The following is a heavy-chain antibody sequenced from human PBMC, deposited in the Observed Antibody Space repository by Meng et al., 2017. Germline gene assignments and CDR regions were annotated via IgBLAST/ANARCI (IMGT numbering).Heavy chain of an antibody. CDR1: GGSVSSGSYY. CDR2: IYYSGST. Sequence: QGQCEGSGPGLVRPSETLSLTCTVSGGSVSSGSYYWSWIRQPPGKGLEWIGYIYYSGSTNYNPSLKSRVTISVDTSKNQFSLKLSSVTAADTAVYYCARDCSGGSCYSIGVWGQGTLVTVSS. V-gene: IGHV4-61*01. J-gene: IGHJ4*02. D-gene: IGHD2-15*01. CDR3: ARDCSGGSCYSIGV.